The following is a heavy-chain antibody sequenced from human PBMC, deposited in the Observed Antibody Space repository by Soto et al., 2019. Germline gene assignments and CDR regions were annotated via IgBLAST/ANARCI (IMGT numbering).Heavy chain of an antibody. CDR3: ARGSLPIAARSQYHFDY. V-gene: IGHV3-30-3*01. J-gene: IGHJ4*02. Sequence: GGSLRLSCAASGFTFSSYAMHWVRQAPGKGLEWVAVISYDGSNKYYADSVKGRFTISRDNSKNTLYLQMNSLRAEDTAVYYCARGSLPIAARSQYHFDYWGQGTLVTVSS. CDR2: ISYDGSNK. CDR1: GFTFSSYA. D-gene: IGHD6-13*01.